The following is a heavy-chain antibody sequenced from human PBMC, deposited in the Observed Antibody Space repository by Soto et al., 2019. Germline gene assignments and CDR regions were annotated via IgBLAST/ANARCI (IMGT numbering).Heavy chain of an antibody. V-gene: IGHV4-59*01. CDR3: ARMKTTMIVPENY. D-gene: IGHD3-22*01. CDR1: GGSISSYY. J-gene: IGHJ4*02. Sequence: SETLSLTCTVSGGSISSYYWSWIRQPPGKGLEWIGYIYFRGTTNYNPSLKSRVTMSADTSKNQFSLKLNSVTAADTAVYYCARMKTTMIVPENYWGQGTWSPSPQ. CDR2: IYFRGTT.